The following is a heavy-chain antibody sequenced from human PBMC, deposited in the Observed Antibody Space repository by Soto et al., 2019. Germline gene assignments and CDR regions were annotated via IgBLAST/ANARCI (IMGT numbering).Heavy chain of an antibody. CDR3: ARSLLWFGEAFFYYYYMDV. CDR2: IYYSGST. V-gene: IGHV4-59*01. J-gene: IGHJ6*03. Sequence: SETLSLTCTVSGGSISSYYWSWIRQPPGKGLEWIGYIYYSGSTNYNPSLKSRVTISVDTSKNQFSLKLSSVTAADTAVYYCARSLLWFGEAFFYYYYMDVWGKGTTVTVSS. CDR1: GGSISSYY. D-gene: IGHD3-10*01.